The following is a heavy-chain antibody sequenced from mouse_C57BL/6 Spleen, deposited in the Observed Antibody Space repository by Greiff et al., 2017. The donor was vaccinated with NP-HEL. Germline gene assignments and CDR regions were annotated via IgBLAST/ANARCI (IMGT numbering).Heavy chain of an antibody. D-gene: IGHD1-1*01. V-gene: IGHV14-3*01. Sequence: VQLQQSVAELVRPGASVKLSCTASGFNIKNTYMHWVKQRPEQGLEWIGRIDPAHGNTKYAPKFQGKATITADTSSNTAYLQLSILTSADTAIYYCARWGTTVVGYYYFGCWGQSTTLTVSS. CDR3: ARWGTTVVGYYYFGC. J-gene: IGHJ2*01. CDR1: GFNIKNTY. CDR2: IDPAHGNT.